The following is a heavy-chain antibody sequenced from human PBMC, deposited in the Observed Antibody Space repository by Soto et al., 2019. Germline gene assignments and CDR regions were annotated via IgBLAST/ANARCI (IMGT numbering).Heavy chain of an antibody. CDR1: GGSISSSSYY. Sequence: PSETLSLTCTVSGGSISSSSYYWGWIRQPPGKGLEWIGSIYYSGSTYYNPSLKSRVTISVDTSKNQFSLKLSSVTAADTAVYYCARRTNDYADYWGQGTLVTVSS. J-gene: IGHJ4*02. CDR3: ARRTNDYADY. D-gene: IGHD4-17*01. CDR2: IYYSGST. V-gene: IGHV4-39*01.